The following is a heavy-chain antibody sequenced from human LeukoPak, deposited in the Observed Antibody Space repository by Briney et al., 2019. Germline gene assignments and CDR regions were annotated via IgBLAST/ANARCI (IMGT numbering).Heavy chain of an antibody. D-gene: IGHD4-17*01. CDR1: GGSISSGDYY. J-gene: IGHJ2*01. CDR3: ARGLPVTKRNWYFDL. Sequence: PSETLSLTCTVSGGSISSGDYYWSWIRQPPGKGVEWIGYIYYSGSTYYNPSLKSRVTISVDTSKNQFSLKLSSVTAADTAVYYCARGLPVTKRNWYFDLWGRGTLVTVSS. V-gene: IGHV4-30-4*01. CDR2: IYYSGST.